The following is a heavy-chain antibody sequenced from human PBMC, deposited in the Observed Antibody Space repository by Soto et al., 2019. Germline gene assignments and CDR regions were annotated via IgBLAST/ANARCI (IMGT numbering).Heavy chain of an antibody. D-gene: IGHD2-8*01. J-gene: IGHJ6*02. CDR3: TRERSVGYCTTTSCPTPFYYFGMDV. CDR2: IIPLFGTP. CDR1: GGTFSMYT. V-gene: IGHV1-69*01. Sequence: QVQLVQSGAEVEKPGSSVKVSCKASGGTFSMYTISWVRQAPGQWLEWMVGIIPLFGTPDYAPKFQGRVTITADESTSTAYMELSSLRSEDTAVYYCTRERSVGYCTTTSCPTPFYYFGMDVWGQGTTVTVSS.